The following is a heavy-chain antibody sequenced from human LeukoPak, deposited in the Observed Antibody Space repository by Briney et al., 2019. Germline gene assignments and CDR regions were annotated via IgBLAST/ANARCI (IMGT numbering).Heavy chain of an antibody. D-gene: IGHD4-23*01. J-gene: IGHJ4*02. Sequence: SETLSLTCAVYGGSFSGYYWSWIRQPPGKGLEWIGEINHSGSTNYNPSLKSRVTISVDTSKNQFSLKLSSVTAADTAVYYCARGITPDYWSQGTLVTVSS. V-gene: IGHV4-34*01. CDR3: ARGITPDY. CDR1: GGSFSGYY. CDR2: INHSGST.